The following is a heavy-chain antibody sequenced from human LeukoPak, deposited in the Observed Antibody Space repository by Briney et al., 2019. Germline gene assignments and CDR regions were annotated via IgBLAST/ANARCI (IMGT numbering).Heavy chain of an antibody. J-gene: IGHJ4*02. CDR1: GFTFSSYE. V-gene: IGHV3-48*03. CDR2: ISSSGSTI. D-gene: IGHD3-10*01. Sequence: GGSLRLSCAASGFTFSSYEMNWVRQAPGKGLEWVSYISSSGSTIYYADSVKGRFTISRDNSKNTLYLQMNSLRAEDTAVYYCAKPSGIHGSGSYFPGYWGQGTLVTVSS. CDR3: AKPSGIHGSGSYFPGY.